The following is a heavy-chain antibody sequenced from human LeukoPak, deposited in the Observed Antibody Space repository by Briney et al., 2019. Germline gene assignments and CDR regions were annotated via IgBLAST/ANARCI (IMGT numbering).Heavy chain of an antibody. Sequence: GGSLRLSCAASGFTFSSYAMSWVRQAPGKGLEWVSAISGSGGSTYYPDSVKGRFTISRDNSKNTLYLQMNRVRGEDTAVYYCAKEVWGSSSEFWLVFDYWGQGTLVTVSS. D-gene: IGHD6-6*01. CDR2: ISGSGGST. CDR1: GFTFSSYA. J-gene: IGHJ4*02. CDR3: AKEVWGSSSEFWLVFDY. V-gene: IGHV3-23*01.